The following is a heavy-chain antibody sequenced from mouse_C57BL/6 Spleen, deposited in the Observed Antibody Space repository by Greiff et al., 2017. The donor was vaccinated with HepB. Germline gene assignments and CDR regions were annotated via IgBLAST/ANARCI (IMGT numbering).Heavy chain of an antibody. CDR1: GYSFTDYN. J-gene: IGHJ4*01. D-gene: IGHD6-1*01. V-gene: IGHV1-39*01. Sequence: EVKLLESGPELVKPGASVKISCKASGYSFTDYNMNWVKQSNGKSLEWIGVINPNYGTTSYNQKFKGKATLTVDQSSSTAYMQLNSLTSEDSAVYYCAKNLYSLYYAMDYWGQGTSVTVSS. CDR3: AKNLYSLYYAMDY. CDR2: INPNYGTT.